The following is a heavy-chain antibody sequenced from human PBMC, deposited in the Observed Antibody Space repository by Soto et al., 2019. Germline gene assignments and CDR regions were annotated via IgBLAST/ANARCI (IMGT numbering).Heavy chain of an antibody. CDR1: GGSISGYY. Sequence: PSETLSLTCSVSGGSISGYYWSWIRQAPGKGLEWIGYVYDTGSTSYNPSLQSRVTISADTSKKQFSLSLRLVTAADTAVYFCARSIAVPSSHIDHWGQGTRVTVSS. V-gene: IGHV4-59*01. D-gene: IGHD6-6*01. J-gene: IGHJ4*02. CDR2: VYDTGST. CDR3: ARSIAVPSSHIDH.